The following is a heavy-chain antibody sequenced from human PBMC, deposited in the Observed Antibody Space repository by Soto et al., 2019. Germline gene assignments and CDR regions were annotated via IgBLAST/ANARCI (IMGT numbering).Heavy chain of an antibody. CDR3: VRDRYSSSGWFDP. Sequence: PSQTLSLTCAISGDSVSSYSAAWNWIRQSPSGGLEWLGRTYYRSRFFSDYAESVKSRIIINPDTSKNQFSLQLKSVTPEDTADYCCVRDRYSSSGWFDPWGQGTPVTVSS. J-gene: IGHJ5*02. CDR2: TYYRSRFFS. CDR1: GDSVSSYSAA. D-gene: IGHD3-10*01. V-gene: IGHV6-1*01.